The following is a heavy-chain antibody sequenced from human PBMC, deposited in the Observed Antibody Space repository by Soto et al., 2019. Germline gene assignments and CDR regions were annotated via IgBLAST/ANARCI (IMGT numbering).Heavy chain of an antibody. CDR2: ISSSSRTI. CDR1: GFTFSSYS. V-gene: IGHV3-48*01. Sequence: GGSLRLSCAASGFTFSSYSMNWVRQAPGKGLEWVSYISSSSRTIYYADSAKGRFTISRDNAKNSLYLQMNSLRAEDTAVYYCARAKYYDILTGYYIDYYYYYMDVWGKGTTVTVSS. CDR3: ARAKYYDILTGYYIDYYYYYMDV. D-gene: IGHD3-9*01. J-gene: IGHJ6*03.